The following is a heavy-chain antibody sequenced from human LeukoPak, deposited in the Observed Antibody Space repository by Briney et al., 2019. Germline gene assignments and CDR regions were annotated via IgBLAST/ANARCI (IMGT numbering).Heavy chain of an antibody. CDR2: IYHGDSDT. V-gene: IGHV5-51*01. CDR1: GYSFTSYW. Sequence: RESLKISCKGSGYSFTSYWIGWVRQMPGKGLEWMGIIYHGDSDTRYSPSFQGQVTISADKSISTAYLQWSSLKASDTAMYYCARQGSGYSPTYYYYMDVWGKGTTVTISS. CDR3: ARQGSGYSPTYYYYMDV. D-gene: IGHD5-18*01. J-gene: IGHJ6*03.